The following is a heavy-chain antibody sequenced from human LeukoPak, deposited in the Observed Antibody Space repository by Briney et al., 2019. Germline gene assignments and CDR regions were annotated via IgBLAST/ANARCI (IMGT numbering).Heavy chain of an antibody. CDR3: ASPFVQETLDAFDI. Sequence: GESLKISCKGSGYSSISYWIGWVRQMPGKGLEWMGIIYHGDSDTRYSPSFQGQVTISADKSISTAYLQWSSLKAADTAMYYCASPFVQETLDAFDIWGQGTMVTVSS. D-gene: IGHD2-21*01. V-gene: IGHV5-51*01. J-gene: IGHJ3*02. CDR1: GYSSISYW. CDR2: IYHGDSDT.